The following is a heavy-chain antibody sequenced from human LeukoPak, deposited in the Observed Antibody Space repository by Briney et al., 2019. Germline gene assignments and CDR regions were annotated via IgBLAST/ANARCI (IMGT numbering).Heavy chain of an antibody. CDR1: GFTFSSYE. CDR3: AKHSHDGSAPYYEVQLDY. D-gene: IGHD3-22*01. CDR2: ISRSGVAT. Sequence: PGGSLRLSCAASGFTFSSYEMNWVRQAPGKGLEWVSTISRSGVATYYANSVKGRFTISRDNSKNTVYLQMNSLRAEDTAIYYCAKHSHDGSAPYYEVQLDYWGQGTLVTVSS. V-gene: IGHV3-23*01. J-gene: IGHJ4*02.